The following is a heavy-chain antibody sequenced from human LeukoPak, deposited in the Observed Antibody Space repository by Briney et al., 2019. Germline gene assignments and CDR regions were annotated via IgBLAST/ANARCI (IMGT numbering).Heavy chain of an antibody. Sequence: ASVKVSCKASGYTFTSYDINWVRQATAQGVEWRGWMNPNSGNTGYSQKFQGRVTMTMNTSISTAYMELSSLRSEDTAMYYCARGAIWSGFWDYWGQGTLVSVSS. V-gene: IGHV1-8*01. CDR1: GYTFTSYD. J-gene: IGHJ4*02. D-gene: IGHD3-3*01. CDR2: MNPNSGNT. CDR3: ARGAIWSGFWDY.